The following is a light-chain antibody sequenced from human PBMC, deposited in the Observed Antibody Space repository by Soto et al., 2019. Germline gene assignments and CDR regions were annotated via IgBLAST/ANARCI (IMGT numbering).Light chain of an antibody. CDR1: SSDVGGYNY. V-gene: IGLV2-11*01. CDR3: CSYAGNSLWV. CDR2: DVS. J-gene: IGLJ3*02. Sequence: QSALTQPRSVSGSPGQPVTISCTGTSSDVGGYNYVSWYQQHPGKAPKLIIYDVSKWPSGVPDRFSGSKSGNTASLTISGLQAEDEADYYCCSYAGNSLWVFGGGTKLTVL.